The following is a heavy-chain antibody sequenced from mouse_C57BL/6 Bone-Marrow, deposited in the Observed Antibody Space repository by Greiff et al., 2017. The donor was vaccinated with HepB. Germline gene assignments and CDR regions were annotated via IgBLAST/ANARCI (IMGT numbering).Heavy chain of an antibody. D-gene: IGHD1-1*01. J-gene: IGHJ1*03. V-gene: IGHV1-47*01. CDR3: ARRTYYGSSFSYWYFDV. CDR2: FHPYNDDT. CDR1: GYTFTTYP. Sequence: VKLMESGAELVKPGASVKMSCKASGYTFTTYPIEWMKQNHGKSLEWIGNFHPYNDDTKYNEKFKGKATLTVEKSSSTVYLELSRLTSDDSAVYYCARRTYYGSSFSYWYFDVWGTGTTVTVSS.